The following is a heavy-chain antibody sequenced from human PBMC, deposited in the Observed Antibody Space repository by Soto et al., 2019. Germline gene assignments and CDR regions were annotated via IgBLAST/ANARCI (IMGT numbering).Heavy chain of an antibody. CDR2: INHSGST. D-gene: IGHD1-7*01. J-gene: IGHJ6*03. Sequence: PSQTLRLTCAVYGGSCSGYYWSWIRQPPGKGLEWIGEINHSGSTNYNASRKSRVTISVDTSKKQSSLKLSSVTAADTAVYSCARGRITGTSIPYYYMDVWRKGTTVTVSS. CDR1: GGSCSGYY. V-gene: IGHV4-34*01. CDR3: ARGRITGTSIPYYYMDV.